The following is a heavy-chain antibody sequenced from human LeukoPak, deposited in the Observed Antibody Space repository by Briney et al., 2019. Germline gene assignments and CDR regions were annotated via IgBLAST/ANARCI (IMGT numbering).Heavy chain of an antibody. D-gene: IGHD6-13*01. CDR2: INTDGSAT. CDR3: ARGTAATAGIDY. Sequence: PGGSLRLSCAVPGFTFSSYWIHWVRPAPGKGLLWVSLINTDGSATTYGDSAKGRFTVSRDNDKNTLFLDMNSLRVEDTAVYYCARGTAATAGIDYWGQGTLVTVSS. V-gene: IGHV3-74*01. CDR1: GFTFSSYW. J-gene: IGHJ4*02.